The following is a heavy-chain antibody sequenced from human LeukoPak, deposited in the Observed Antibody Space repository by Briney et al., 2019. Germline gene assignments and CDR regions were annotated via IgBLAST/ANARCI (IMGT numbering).Heavy chain of an antibody. Sequence: SETLSLTCTVAGISINTYYWSWIRQPPGKGLEWIGYIYYSGSTNYNPSLKSRVTISVDTSKNQFSLKLSSVTAADTAVYYCARGMTTVTTDWGQGTLVTVSS. D-gene: IGHD4-17*01. CDR1: GISINTYY. J-gene: IGHJ4*02. CDR3: ARGMTTVTTD. V-gene: IGHV4-59*12. CDR2: IYYSGST.